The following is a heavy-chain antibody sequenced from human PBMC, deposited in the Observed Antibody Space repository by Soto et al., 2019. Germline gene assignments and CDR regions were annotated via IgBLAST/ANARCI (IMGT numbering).Heavy chain of an antibody. CDR3: AGSPWENIMIIIGPY. D-gene: IGHD3-16*01. V-gene: IGHV3-7*01. Sequence: EVQLVESGGGLVQPGGSLRRSCEVSGFSSSNYWMSWVRQAPGEGLEWVANINEDGSEEYYVDSVKGRFIISRDTAKNSLSIQTISLRIENPAVYFCAGSPWENIMIIIGPYWHPVTLFTVSS. CDR2: INEDGSEE. CDR1: GFSSSNYW. J-gene: IGHJ4*02.